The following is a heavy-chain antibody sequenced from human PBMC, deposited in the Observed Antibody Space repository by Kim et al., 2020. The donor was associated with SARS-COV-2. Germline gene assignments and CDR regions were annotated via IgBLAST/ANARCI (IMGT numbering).Heavy chain of an antibody. CDR1: GGTFSSYA. Sequence: SVKVSCKASGGTFSSYAISWVRQAPGQGLEWMGGIIPIFGTANYAQKFQGRVTITADESTSTAYMELSSLRSEDTAVYYCARMTWAAAGTWWFDPWGQGTLVTVSS. CDR2: IIPIFGTA. D-gene: IGHD6-13*01. J-gene: IGHJ5*02. V-gene: IGHV1-69*13. CDR3: ARMTWAAAGTWWFDP.